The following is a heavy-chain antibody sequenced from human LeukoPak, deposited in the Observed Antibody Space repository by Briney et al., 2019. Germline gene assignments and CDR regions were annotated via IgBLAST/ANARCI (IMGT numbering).Heavy chain of an antibody. CDR1: GGSISSYY. V-gene: IGHV4-59*12. Sequence: SETLSLTCTVSGGSISSYYWSWIRQPPGKGLEWIGEIYHSGSTNYNPSLKSRVTISVDKSKNQFSLKLSSVTAADTAVYYCARAVMRAAGTGWFDPWGQGTLVTVSS. D-gene: IGHD6-13*01. J-gene: IGHJ5*02. CDR3: ARAVMRAAGTGWFDP. CDR2: IYHSGST.